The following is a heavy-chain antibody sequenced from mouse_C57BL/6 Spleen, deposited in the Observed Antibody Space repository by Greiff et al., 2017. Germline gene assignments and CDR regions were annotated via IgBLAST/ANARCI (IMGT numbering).Heavy chain of an antibody. CDR1: GFTFSSYA. CDR3: ARDGYGSSYWFAC. D-gene: IGHD1-1*01. Sequence: EVKLVESGGGLVKPGGSLKLSCAASGFTFSSYAMSWVRQTPEKRLEWVATISDGGSYTYYPDNVKGRFTISRDNAKNNLYLQMSHLKSEDTAMYYCARDGYGSSYWFACWGQGTLVTVSA. V-gene: IGHV5-4*01. CDR2: ISDGGSYT. J-gene: IGHJ3*01.